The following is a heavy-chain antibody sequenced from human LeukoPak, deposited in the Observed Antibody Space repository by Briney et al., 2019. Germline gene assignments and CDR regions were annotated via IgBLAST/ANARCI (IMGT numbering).Heavy chain of an antibody. Sequence: SETLSLTCTVSGDSIGSYFWSWIRQPPGKGLEWIGYNSGSTNYNPSLKSRVTILLDRSKNQFSLKLSSVTAADTAVYYCARGRGYGGNYLRSFDIWGQGTMVTVSS. CDR1: GDSIGSYF. D-gene: IGHD5-12*01. J-gene: IGHJ3*02. CDR2: NSGST. CDR3: ARGRGYGGNYLRSFDI. V-gene: IGHV4-59*08.